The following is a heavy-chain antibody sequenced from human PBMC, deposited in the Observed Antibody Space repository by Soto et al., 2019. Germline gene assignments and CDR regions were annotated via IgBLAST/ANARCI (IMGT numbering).Heavy chain of an antibody. CDR2: IIPMFGTA. V-gene: IGHV1-69*12. CDR3: ASGIQLWLRRINNGYSG. J-gene: IGHJ4*02. Sequence: QVQLVQSGAEVKKPESSVKVSCKAPGGTFSTYAISWVRQAPGQGLEWMGGIIPMFGTANYAQRFQDRVTITANESTKTVYMKLSSLRSEATAVYFCASGIQLWLRRINNGYSGWGQGTLVTVSS. CDR1: GGTFSTYA. D-gene: IGHD5-18*01.